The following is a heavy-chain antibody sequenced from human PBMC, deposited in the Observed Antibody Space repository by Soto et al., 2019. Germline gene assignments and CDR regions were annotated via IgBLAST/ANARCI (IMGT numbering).Heavy chain of an antibody. CDR1: GFSLSTGGMG. D-gene: IGHD2-21*02. CDR2: IYWDGDR. Sequence: QITLKESGPTLVKPTQTLTLTCTFSGFSLSTGGMGVGWIRQPPGTALEWLALIYWDGDRRYRPSLMSSLTIDKDTSKNQVVLTMTNMDPVDTATYYCVHSRCGGDFLQSYSSHYYYGMDIWGQGTTVTVSS. CDR3: VHSRCGGDFLQSYSSHYYYGMDI. V-gene: IGHV2-5*02. J-gene: IGHJ6*02.